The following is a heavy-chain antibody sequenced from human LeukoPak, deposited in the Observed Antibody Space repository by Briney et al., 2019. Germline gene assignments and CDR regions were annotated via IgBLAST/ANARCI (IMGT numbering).Heavy chain of an antibody. J-gene: IGHJ4*02. CDR3: AKGRSIAARPLDY. Sequence: ASVKVSCKASGYTFTSYYMHWVRQAPGQGLEWMGIINPSGGSTSYAQKFQGRVTMTRDTSTSTVYTELSSLRAEDTAVYYCAKGRSIAARPLDYWGQGTLVTVSS. CDR2: INPSGGST. CDR1: GYTFTSYY. D-gene: IGHD6-6*01. V-gene: IGHV1-46*01.